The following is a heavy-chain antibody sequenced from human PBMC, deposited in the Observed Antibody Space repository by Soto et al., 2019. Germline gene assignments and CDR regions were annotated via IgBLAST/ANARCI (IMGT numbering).Heavy chain of an antibody. Sequence: GESLKISCKGSGYSFTSYWIGWSRQMPGKGLEWTGIIYPGDSDTRYSPSFQGQVTISADKSISTAYLQWSSLKASDTAMYYCARVPHLYSSGWYHYYYYGMDVWGQGTKVTVSS. CDR3: ARVPHLYSSGWYHYYYYGMDV. J-gene: IGHJ6*02. CDR2: IYPGDSDT. CDR1: GYSFTSYW. V-gene: IGHV5-51*01. D-gene: IGHD6-19*01.